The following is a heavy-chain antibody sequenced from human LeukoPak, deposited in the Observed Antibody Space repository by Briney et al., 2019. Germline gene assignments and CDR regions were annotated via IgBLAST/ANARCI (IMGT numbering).Heavy chain of an antibody. CDR1: GGSITSHS. D-gene: IGHD3-10*01. Sequence: SETLSLTCNVSGGSITSHSWNWIRQSPGKGLEWIGYSYYSGTTNYSPSLKSRVTISLDTSKNQISLKLTSVTAADTAVYYCARVVNARITRQYYFDYWGQGTLVTVSS. V-gene: IGHV4-59*11. CDR3: ARVVNARITRQYYFDY. CDR2: SYYSGTT. J-gene: IGHJ4*02.